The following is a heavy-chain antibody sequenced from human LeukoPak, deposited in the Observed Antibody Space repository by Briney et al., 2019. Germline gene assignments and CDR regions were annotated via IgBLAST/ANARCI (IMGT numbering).Heavy chain of an antibody. Sequence: ASVKVSCKASGYTFTSYYMHWVRQAPGQGLEWMGIINLSGGSTSYAQKFQGRVTMTRDTSTSTVYMELSSLRSEDTAVYYCARESPSNGMDVWGQGTTVTVSS. J-gene: IGHJ6*02. CDR1: GYTFTSYY. V-gene: IGHV1-46*01. CDR2: INLSGGST. CDR3: ARESPSNGMDV.